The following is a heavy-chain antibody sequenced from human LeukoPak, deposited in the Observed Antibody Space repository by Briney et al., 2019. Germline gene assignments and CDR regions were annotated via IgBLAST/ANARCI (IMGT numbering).Heavy chain of an antibody. CDR3: ARVGSLYLLPNYFDY. Sequence: GGSLRLSCAASGFTFSSYWMSWVRQAPGKGLEWVANIKQDGSEKYYVDSVKGRFTISRDNAKNSLYLQMNSLRAEDTAVYYCARVGSLYLLPNYFDYWGQGTLVTVSS. D-gene: IGHD2-2*01. CDR2: IKQDGSEK. V-gene: IGHV3-7*01. J-gene: IGHJ4*02. CDR1: GFTFSSYW.